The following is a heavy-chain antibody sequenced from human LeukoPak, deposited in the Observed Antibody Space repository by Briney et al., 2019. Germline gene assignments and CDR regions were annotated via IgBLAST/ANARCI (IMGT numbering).Heavy chain of an antibody. CDR1: GFTFSDYY. D-gene: IGHD3-10*01. V-gene: IGHV3-11*05. J-gene: IGHJ4*02. Sequence: GGSLRLSCAASGFTFSDYYMSWIRQAPGKGLEWVSYISSSSSYTNYADSAKGRFTVSRDNAKNSLYLQMNSLRAEDTALYYCARVKGIWFGEFDYWGQGTLVTVSS. CDR2: ISSSSSYT. CDR3: ARVKGIWFGEFDY.